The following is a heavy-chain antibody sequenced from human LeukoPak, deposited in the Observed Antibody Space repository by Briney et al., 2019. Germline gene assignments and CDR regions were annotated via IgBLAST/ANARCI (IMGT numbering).Heavy chain of an antibody. Sequence: QPGGSLRLSCAPSGFTFSSYEMNWDRQAPGKVLEWVAYTSSSGSTIYYADYVEGRFTISRDNAKNSLYLQMNSLRAEDTAVYYCARDPAGEIDYWGQGTLVTVSS. CDR2: TSSSGSTI. V-gene: IGHV3-48*03. CDR3: ARDPAGEIDY. J-gene: IGHJ4*02. CDR1: GFTFSSYE. D-gene: IGHD3-10*01.